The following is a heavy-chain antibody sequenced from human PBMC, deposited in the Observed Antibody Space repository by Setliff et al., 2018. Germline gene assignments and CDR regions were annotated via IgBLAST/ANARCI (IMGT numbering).Heavy chain of an antibody. V-gene: IGHV1-2*02. CDR1: GYTFTASY. CDR3: ARVKSDSFGQGLYYFDH. J-gene: IGHJ4*02. CDR2: INPKSCVT. D-gene: IGHD3-3*01. Sequence: ASVKVSCKTSGYTFTASYIHWVRQAPGQGLEWMGWINPKSCVTKYAQRFEGGVTMTGDTSIKTVYMELSRLRYDDTAVYYCARVKSDSFGQGLYYFDHWGQGTLVTVSS.